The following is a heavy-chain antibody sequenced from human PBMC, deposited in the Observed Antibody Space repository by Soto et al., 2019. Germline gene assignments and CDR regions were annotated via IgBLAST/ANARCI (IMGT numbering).Heavy chain of an antibody. J-gene: IGHJ6*02. Sequence: QVQLVESGGGVVQPGRSLRLSCAASGFTFSSYGMHWVRQAPGKGLEWVAVIWYDGSNKYYADSVKGRFTISRDNSKNTLYLQMNSLRAEDTAVYYCAVSGDYYYGMDVWGQGTTVTVS. CDR1: GFTFSSYG. CDR3: AVSGDYYYGMDV. D-gene: IGHD7-27*01. V-gene: IGHV3-33*01. CDR2: IWYDGSNK.